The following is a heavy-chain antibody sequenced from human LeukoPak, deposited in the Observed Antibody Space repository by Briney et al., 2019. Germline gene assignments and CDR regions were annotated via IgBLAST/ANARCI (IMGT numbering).Heavy chain of an antibody. J-gene: IGHJ4*02. CDR2: ISWDGGST. V-gene: IGHV3-43*01. CDR3: AKAIVVVTARMSGFDY. CDR1: GFTFSSYA. D-gene: IGHD2-21*02. Sequence: GGSLRLSCAASGFTFSSYAMHWVRQPPGKGLEWVSLISWDGGSTYYADSVKGRFTISRDNSKNSLYLQMNSLRTEDTALYYCAKAIVVVTARMSGFDYWGQGTLVTVSS.